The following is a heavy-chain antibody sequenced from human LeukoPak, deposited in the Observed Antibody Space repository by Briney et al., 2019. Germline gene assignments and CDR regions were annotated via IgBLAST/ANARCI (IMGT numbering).Heavy chain of an antibody. D-gene: IGHD3-3*01. CDR2: ISGDDDRT. Sequence: GGSLRLSCAASGFIVSNNYMRWVRQAPGRGLEWVSVISGDDDRTHYADSVKGRFTTSRDNSKNTLYLQMNSLRDDDTAIYFCARDAGRSGCAHWGPGTLVIVSS. CDR1: GFIVSNNY. CDR3: ARDAGRSGCAH. V-gene: IGHV3-53*01. J-gene: IGHJ4*02.